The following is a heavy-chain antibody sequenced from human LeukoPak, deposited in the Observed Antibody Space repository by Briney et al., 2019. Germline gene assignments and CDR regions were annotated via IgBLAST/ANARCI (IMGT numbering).Heavy chain of an antibody. CDR2: IYYSGST. J-gene: IGHJ4*02. Sequence: PSETLSLTCTVSGGSISSYYWSWIRQPPGKGLEWIGYIYYSGSTNYNPSPKSRVTISVDTSKNQFSLNLTSVTAADTAVYFCARGIVYGSGSYYKAYYFDSWGQGTLVTVSS. CDR3: ARGIVYGSGSYYKAYYFDS. D-gene: IGHD3-10*01. CDR1: GGSISSYY. V-gene: IGHV4-59*12.